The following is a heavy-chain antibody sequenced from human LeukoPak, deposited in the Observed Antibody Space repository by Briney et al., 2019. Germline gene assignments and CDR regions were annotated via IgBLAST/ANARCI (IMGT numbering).Heavy chain of an antibody. D-gene: IGHD5/OR15-5a*01. J-gene: IGHJ4*02. V-gene: IGHV3-23*01. CDR1: GFTFSNYG. Sequence: GGTLRLSCAASGFTFSNYGMSWVRQAPGKGLEWVSIISDSGGTTYYADSVKGRFTNSRDNAKNTLYLQMNSLSAEDTAVYYCARGEDIVSTVTGYWGQGTLVTVSS. CDR2: ISDSGGTT. CDR3: ARGEDIVSTVTGY.